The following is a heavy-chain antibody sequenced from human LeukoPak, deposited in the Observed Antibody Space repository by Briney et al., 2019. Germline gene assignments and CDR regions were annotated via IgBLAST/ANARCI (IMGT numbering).Heavy chain of an antibody. CDR1: GGSISNYY. CDR3: ARHVPPRVPAAIGRLGYFDL. Sequence: SETLSLTCTVSGGSISNYYWSWIRQPAGKGLEWIGRIYTSGSTNYNPSLKSRVTISVDTSKNQFSLKLSSVTAADTAVYYCARHVPPRVPAAIGRLGYFDLWGRGTLVIVSS. CDR2: IYTSGST. V-gene: IGHV4-4*07. J-gene: IGHJ2*01. D-gene: IGHD2-2*02.